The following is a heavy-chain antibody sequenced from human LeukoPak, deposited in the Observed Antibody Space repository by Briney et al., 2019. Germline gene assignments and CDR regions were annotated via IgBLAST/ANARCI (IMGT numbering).Heavy chain of an antibody. Sequence: KPSETLSLTCAVYGGSFSGYHWSWIRQPPGKGLEWIGEINHSGSTNYNPSLKSRVTISVDTSKNQFSLKLSSVTAADTAVYYCARPNILTGYYPWGQGTLVTVSS. CDR2: INHSGST. CDR3: ARPNILTGYYP. D-gene: IGHD3-9*01. V-gene: IGHV4-34*01. J-gene: IGHJ4*02. CDR1: GGSFSGYH.